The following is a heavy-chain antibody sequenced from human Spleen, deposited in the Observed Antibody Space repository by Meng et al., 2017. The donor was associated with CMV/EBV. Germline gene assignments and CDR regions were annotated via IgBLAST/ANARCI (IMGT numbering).Heavy chain of an antibody. J-gene: IGHJ4*02. D-gene: IGHD1-1*01. CDR2: IIPLLGTV. V-gene: IGHV1-69*05. CDR1: GGTFSNYG. Sequence: KASGGTFSNYGVNWVRQAPGQGLEWMGGIIPLLGTVNYARKFQGRVTITTDESTTTAFMELSSLRSDDTAVYYCAREGVVGTTIYFDYWGQGTLVTVSS. CDR3: AREGVVGTTIYFDY.